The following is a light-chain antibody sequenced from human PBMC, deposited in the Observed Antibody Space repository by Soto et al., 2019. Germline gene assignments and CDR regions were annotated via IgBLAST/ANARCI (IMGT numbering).Light chain of an antibody. Sequence: EIVMTQSPATLSVSPGERATLSCRASQSVRSNLAWYQQKPGQVPRLLIYGASTRATGIPARVSGSGSGTEVTLTISSRQSEDFAVYYCQQYNNWPLTFGGGTKVEIK. CDR2: GAS. CDR1: QSVRSN. V-gene: IGKV3-15*01. CDR3: QQYNNWPLT. J-gene: IGKJ4*01.